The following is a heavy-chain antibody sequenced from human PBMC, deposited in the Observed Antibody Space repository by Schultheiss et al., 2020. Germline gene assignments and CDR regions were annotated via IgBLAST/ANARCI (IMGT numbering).Heavy chain of an antibody. V-gene: IGHV4-4*02. CDR1: GGSISSSNW. Sequence: SETLSLTCTVSGGSISSSNWWSWVRQPPGKGLEWIGYIYYSGSTNYNPSLKSRVTISVDTSKNQFSLKLSSVTAADTAVYYCARGRYCGSTTCFFDYWGQGTLVTVSS. D-gene: IGHD2-2*01. CDR3: ARGRYCGSTTCFFDY. CDR2: IYYSGST. J-gene: IGHJ4*02.